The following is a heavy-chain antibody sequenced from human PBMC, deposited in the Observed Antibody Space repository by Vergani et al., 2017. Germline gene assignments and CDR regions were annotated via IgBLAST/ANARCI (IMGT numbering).Heavy chain of an antibody. D-gene: IGHD3-10*01. J-gene: IGHJ6*02. CDR1: DSSIMTNPY. V-gene: IGHV4-38-2*01. CDR3: ARHRGSWGFFPSSYFYGMDV. Sequence: QVQLQESGPGLVKPSETLTLTCDVSDSSIMTNPYWGWFRQSPGKGVEWIGCIHHSGDTHYNSSLKSRVSISIVSSSKFSLSLTSVTAADTAIYYCARHRGSWGFFPSSYFYGMDVWGHGTTVTVSS. CDR2: IHHSGDT.